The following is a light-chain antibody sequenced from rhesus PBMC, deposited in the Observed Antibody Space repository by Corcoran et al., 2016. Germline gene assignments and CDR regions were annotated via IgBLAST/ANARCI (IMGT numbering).Light chain of an antibody. V-gene: IGKV1-38*01. J-gene: IGKJ3*01. CDR1: QGISSY. Sequence: DIQLTQSPSSLSASVGDRVTITCRASQGISSYLAWYQQKSGKAPTLLICDASILQSGVPSRCSGTGSGLEFTLTLSRLQPEDFATYYCQQRNTFPFTFGPGTKLDIK. CDR2: DAS. CDR3: QQRNTFPFT.